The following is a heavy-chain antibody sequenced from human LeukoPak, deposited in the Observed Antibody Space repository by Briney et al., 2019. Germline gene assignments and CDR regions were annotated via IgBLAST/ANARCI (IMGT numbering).Heavy chain of an antibody. D-gene: IGHD6-13*01. Sequence: SETLSLTCAVYGGSFSGYYWSWLRQSPGKGLEWIGEINHSGSTNYNPSLKSRVTISVDTSKNQFSLKLSSVTAADTAVYYCARFPGYSSSHHNYWGQGTLVTVSS. J-gene: IGHJ4*02. CDR2: INHSGST. CDR1: GGSFSGYY. CDR3: ARFPGYSSSHHNY. V-gene: IGHV4-34*01.